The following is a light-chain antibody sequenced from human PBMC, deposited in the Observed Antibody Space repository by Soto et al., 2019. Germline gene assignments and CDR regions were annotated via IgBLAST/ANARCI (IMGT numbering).Light chain of an antibody. CDR1: QSVSSY. J-gene: IGKJ3*01. CDR2: EAS. Sequence: EIVLTQSPATLSLSPGERATLSCRASQSVSSYVAWYQQKPGQPPRLLIYEASIRATDVPARFSGSGSGTDFTLTITSLQPEYFAVYYCQQRSNWPPTFTFGPGTKVDIK. V-gene: IGKV3-11*01. CDR3: QQRSNWPPTFT.